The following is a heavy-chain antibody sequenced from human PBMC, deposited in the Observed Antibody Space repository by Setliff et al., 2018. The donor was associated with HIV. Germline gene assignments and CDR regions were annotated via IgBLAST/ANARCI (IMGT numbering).Heavy chain of an antibody. D-gene: IGHD2-8*01. V-gene: IGHV1-3*04. Sequence: ASVKVSCKTTGYTFSTYPMHWVRQAPGQRLEWMGWINTGNDNTRYSQKFQGRVTITRDTSASTAYMELSSLTSEDTAVYYCATKVYCTNGVCLDAFDLWGQGTMVTVSS. CDR1: GYTFSTYP. CDR2: INTGNDNT. CDR3: ATKVYCTNGVCLDAFDL. J-gene: IGHJ3*01.